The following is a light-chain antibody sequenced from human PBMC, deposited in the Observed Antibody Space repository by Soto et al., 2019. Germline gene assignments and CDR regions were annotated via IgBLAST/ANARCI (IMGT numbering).Light chain of an antibody. CDR3: QQSYSTPRT. J-gene: IGKJ2*01. CDR2: AES. Sequence: DIQMTQSPSSLSASVGDRVTITCRASQSISSYLNWYQQKPGKAPKLLIYAESSLQSGVTSRFSGSGSETDFTLTISSLQPEDFATYYCQQSYSTPRTFGQGTKLEIK. CDR1: QSISSY. V-gene: IGKV1-39*01.